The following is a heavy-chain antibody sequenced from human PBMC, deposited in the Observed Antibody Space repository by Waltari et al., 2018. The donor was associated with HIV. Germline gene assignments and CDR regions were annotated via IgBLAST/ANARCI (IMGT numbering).Heavy chain of an antibody. D-gene: IGHD2-21*02. J-gene: IGHJ3*02. V-gene: IGHV1-3*01. CDR1: GFAFTNST. CDR3: ASSTYCGGDCYPLDAFDI. Sequence: QVQLVLSGAEVKKPGASVKVSCRASGFAFTNSTIHWVRPAPGQGLEWMGWINAGNGHTKYLQKFQGRLTISSDTSASTAYMELSGLRSEDTAVYYCASSTYCGGDCYPLDAFDIWGQGTMVTVSS. CDR2: INAGNGHT.